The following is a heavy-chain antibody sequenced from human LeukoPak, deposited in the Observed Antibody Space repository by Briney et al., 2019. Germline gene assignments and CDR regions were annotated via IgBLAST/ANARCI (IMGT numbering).Heavy chain of an antibody. J-gene: IGHJ4*02. CDR1: GGSISSYY. CDR2: IYYSGST. D-gene: IGHD1-26*01. Sequence: KPSETLCLTCTVSGGSISSYYWSWIRQPPGKGLEWIGYIYYSGSTNYNPSLKSRVTISVDTSKNQFSLKLSSVTAAATAVYYCARLSGSYQRFDYWGQGTLVTVSS. V-gene: IGHV4-59*01. CDR3: ARLSGSYQRFDY.